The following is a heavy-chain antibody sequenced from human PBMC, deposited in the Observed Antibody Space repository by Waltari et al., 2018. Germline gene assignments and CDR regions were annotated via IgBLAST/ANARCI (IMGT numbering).Heavy chain of an antibody. CDR3: ARRILAATAIPTAYYFDY. V-gene: IGHV4-39*01. D-gene: IGHD2-2*02. CDR2: IYYSVST. J-gene: IGHJ4*02. Sequence: QLQLQESGPGLVKPSETLSLTCTVSGGSISSSSYYWGWIRKPPGKGLEWIGSIYYSVSTYYNPSRKRRVTISVDTSKNQFALNLSSVTAADTAVYYCARRILAATAIPTAYYFDYWGQGTLVTVSS. CDR1: GGSISSSSYY.